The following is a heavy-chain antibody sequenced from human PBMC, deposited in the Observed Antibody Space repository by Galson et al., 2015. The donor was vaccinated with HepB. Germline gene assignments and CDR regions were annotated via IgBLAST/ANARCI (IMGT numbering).Heavy chain of an antibody. CDR3: ATYYDSSGRDY. CDR2: ISYDGSNK. J-gene: IGHJ4*02. D-gene: IGHD3-22*01. CDR1: GFTFSSYG. V-gene: IGHV3-30*03. Sequence: SLRLSCAASGFTFSSYGMHWVRQAPGKGLEWVAVISYDGSNKYYADSVKGRFTISRDNSKNTLYLQMNSLRAEDTAVYYCATYYDSSGRDYWGQGTLVTVSS.